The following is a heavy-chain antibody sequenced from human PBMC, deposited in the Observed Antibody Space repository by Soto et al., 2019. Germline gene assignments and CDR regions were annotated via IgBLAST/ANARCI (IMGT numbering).Heavy chain of an antibody. V-gene: IGHV3-30*18. Sequence: GGSLRLSCAASGFTFSSYCMHWVRPAPGKGLEWVAVISYDGSNKYYADSVKGRFTISRDNSKNTLYLQMNSLRAEDTAVYYCAKASAAAAAFVGFDYWGQGTLVTVSS. J-gene: IGHJ4*02. CDR2: ISYDGSNK. D-gene: IGHD6-13*01. CDR1: GFTFSSYC. CDR3: AKASAAAAAFVGFDY.